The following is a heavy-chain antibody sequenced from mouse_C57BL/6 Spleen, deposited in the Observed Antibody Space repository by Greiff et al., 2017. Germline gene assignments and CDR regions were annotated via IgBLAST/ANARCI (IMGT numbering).Heavy chain of an antibody. CDR1: GYAFSSYW. Sequence: LVESGASVKISCKASGYAFSSYWMNWVKQRPGKGLEWIGQIYPGDGDTNYNGKFKGKATLTADKSSSTAYMQLSSLTSEDSAVYFCARSNGAPYDSLCDYWGQGTTLTVSS. V-gene: IGHV1-80*01. J-gene: IGHJ2*01. CDR3: ARSNGAPYDSLCDY. D-gene: IGHD2-4*01. CDR2: IYPGDGDT.